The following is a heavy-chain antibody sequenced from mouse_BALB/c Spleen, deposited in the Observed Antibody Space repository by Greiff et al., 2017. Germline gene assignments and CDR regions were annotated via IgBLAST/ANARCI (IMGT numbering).Heavy chain of an antibody. Sequence: EVQLVESGGGLVQPGGSRKLSCAASGFTFSSFGMHWVRQAPEKGLEWVAYISSGSSTIYYADTVKGRFTISRDNPKNTLFLQMTSLRSEDTAMYYCARGQGDDYWFAYWGQGTLVTVSA. CDR2: ISSGSSTI. D-gene: IGHD2-4*01. J-gene: IGHJ3*01. CDR1: GFTFSSFG. CDR3: ARGQGDDYWFAY. V-gene: IGHV5-17*02.